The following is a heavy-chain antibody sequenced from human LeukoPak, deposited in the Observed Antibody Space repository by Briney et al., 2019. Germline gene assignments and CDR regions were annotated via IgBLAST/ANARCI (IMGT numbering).Heavy chain of an antibody. CDR1: GYTFTGYY. CDR2: INPNSGGT. J-gene: IGHJ6*03. D-gene: IGHD6-25*01. V-gene: IGHV1-2*02. CDR3: ARGGPKRNYYYYMDV. Sequence: ASVKVSCKASGYTFTGYYMHWVRQAPGQGLEWMGWINPNSGGTNYAQKFQGRVTMTRDTSISTAYMELSRLRSDDTAVYYCARGGPKRNYYYYMDVWGKGTTVTISS.